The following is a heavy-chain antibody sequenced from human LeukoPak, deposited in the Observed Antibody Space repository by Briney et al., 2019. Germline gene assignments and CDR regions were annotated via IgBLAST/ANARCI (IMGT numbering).Heavy chain of an antibody. CDR2: VYTSGST. Sequence: SDTLSLTCTVSGGSISSYYWSWIRQPAGRGLEGIGRVYTSGSTNHNPSLKSRVTKSVDTSKNQFSLTPNPVTAADTAGYFLAGEQLLRNGHYGGKGNLVTVSS. CDR1: GGSISSYY. CDR3: AGEQLLRNGHY. D-gene: IGHD1-26*01. J-gene: IGHJ4*02. V-gene: IGHV4-4*07.